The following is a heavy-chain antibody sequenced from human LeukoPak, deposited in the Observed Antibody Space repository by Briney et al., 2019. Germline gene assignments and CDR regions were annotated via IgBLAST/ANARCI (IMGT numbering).Heavy chain of an antibody. D-gene: IGHD6-19*01. CDR3: AIHLEAGHPYDAFDI. V-gene: IGHV1-69*04. CDR2: IIPILGIA. CDR1: GGTFSSYA. J-gene: IGHJ3*02. Sequence: GASVKVSCKASGGTFSSYAISWVRQAPGQGLEWMGRIIPILGIANYAQKFQGRVTITADKSTSTAYMELSSLRSEDTAVYYCAIHLEAGHPYDAFDIWGQGTMVTVSS.